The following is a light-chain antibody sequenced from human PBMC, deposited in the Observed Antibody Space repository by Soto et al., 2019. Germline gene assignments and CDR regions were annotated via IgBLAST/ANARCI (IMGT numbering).Light chain of an antibody. CDR1: SSNIGAGYD. J-gene: IGLJ1*01. CDR2: GNS. V-gene: IGLV1-40*01. Sequence: QSVLTQAPSVSGAPGQRVTISSTGSSSNIGAGYDVHWYQQLPGTAPKLLIYGNSNRPSGVPDRFSGSKSGTSASLAITRLQAEDESDYYCQSYDSSLSGYVFGTGTKLTFL. CDR3: QSYDSSLSGYV.